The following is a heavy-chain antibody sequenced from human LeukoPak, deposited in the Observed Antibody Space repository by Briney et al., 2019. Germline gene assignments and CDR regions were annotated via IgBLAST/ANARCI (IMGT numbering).Heavy chain of an antibody. CDR1: GDSFSSHY. Sequence: SETLSLTCAVSGDSFSSHYWTWIRQPPGKGLERIGYISYIGSTNYNPSLKSRVTISIDTSKSQFSLKLSSVTAADTAVYYCARDLVTVTKGFDIWGQGTMVSVSS. CDR2: ISYIGST. V-gene: IGHV4-59*11. D-gene: IGHD4-17*01. CDR3: ARDLVTVTKGFDI. J-gene: IGHJ3*02.